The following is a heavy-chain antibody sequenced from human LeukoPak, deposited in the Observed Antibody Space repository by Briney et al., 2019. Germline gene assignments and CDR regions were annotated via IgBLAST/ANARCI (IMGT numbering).Heavy chain of an antibody. Sequence: GGSLRLSCAASGFTFSSYWMSWVRQAPGKGLEWVANIKQDGSQKYYVDSVKGRFTISRDNAKNSLYLQMNSLRAEDTAVYYCARANSGYDYSRGYSYRPDWSDPWGQGTLVTVSS. CDR2: IKQDGSQK. V-gene: IGHV3-7*01. D-gene: IGHD5-12*01. CDR1: GFTFSSYW. CDR3: ARANSGYDYSRGYSYRPDWSDP. J-gene: IGHJ5*02.